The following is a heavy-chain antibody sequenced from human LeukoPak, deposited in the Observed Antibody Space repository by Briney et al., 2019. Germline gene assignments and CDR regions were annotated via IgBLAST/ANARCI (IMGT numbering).Heavy chain of an antibody. Sequence: ASVEVSCKTSGYTFSDYYIHWVRQAPGQGLEWMGRINPSSGGTTYAQKFQGRVTMTRDTSLNTAYMELNRLKSDDAAVYYCAREEVTGAYYVHWGQGTLVTVSS. CDR1: GYTFSDYY. D-gene: IGHD1-26*01. V-gene: IGHV1-2*06. CDR3: AREEVTGAYYVH. J-gene: IGHJ4*02. CDR2: INPSSGGT.